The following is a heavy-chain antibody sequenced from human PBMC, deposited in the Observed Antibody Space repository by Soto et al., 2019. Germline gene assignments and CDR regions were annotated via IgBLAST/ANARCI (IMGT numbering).Heavy chain of an antibody. V-gene: IGHV1-69*08. CDR2: IIPILGIA. D-gene: IGHD3-10*02. Sequence: QVQLVQSGAEVKKPGSSVKVSCKASGGTFSSYTISWVRQAPGQGLEWMGRIIPILGIANYAQKFQGGVTITADKSTSTAYMELSSLRSEDTAVYYCAREGGCSGSYDYWGQGTLVTVSS. J-gene: IGHJ4*02. CDR3: AREGGCSGSYDY. CDR1: GGTFSSYT.